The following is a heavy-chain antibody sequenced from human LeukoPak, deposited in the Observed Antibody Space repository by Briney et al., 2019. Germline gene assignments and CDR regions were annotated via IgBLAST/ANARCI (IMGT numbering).Heavy chain of an antibody. Sequence: PGGSLRLSCAASEFTFSGYWMSWFRQAPGKGLEWVATIRQDGSETDYVDSVKGRFTIPRDNAKNSLYLQMNSLRIEDTAVYYCARAQWRRPDYWGQGTLVTVSS. J-gene: IGHJ4*02. V-gene: IGHV3-7*02. CDR1: EFTFSGYW. CDR2: IRQDGSET. D-gene: IGHD6-19*01. CDR3: ARAQWRRPDY.